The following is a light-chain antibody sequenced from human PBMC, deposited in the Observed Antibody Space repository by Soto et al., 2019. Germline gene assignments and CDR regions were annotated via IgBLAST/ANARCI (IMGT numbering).Light chain of an antibody. CDR3: QSYDSSLSNSGV. CDR2: DNS. J-gene: IGLJ3*02. Sequence: QSVLTQPPSVSGDPGQRVTISCTGSSSNIGAGYGVHWYQQLPGTAPKLLIYDNSNRPSGVPDRFSGSKSGTSASLAITGLQAEDEADYYCQSYDSSLSNSGVFGGGTKLTVL. V-gene: IGLV1-40*01. CDR1: SSNIGAGYG.